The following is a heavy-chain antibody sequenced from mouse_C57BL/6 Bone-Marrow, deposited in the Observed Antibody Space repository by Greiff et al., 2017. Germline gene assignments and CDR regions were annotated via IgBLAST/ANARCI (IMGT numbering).Heavy chain of an antibody. D-gene: IGHD1-1*01. V-gene: IGHV1-82*01. Sequence: QLQQSGPELVKPGASVKISCKASGYAFSSSWMNWVKQRPGKGLEWIGRIYPGDGDTNYNGKFKGKATLTADKSSSTAYMQLSSLTSEDSAVYFCARSYGSSPDWYFDVWGTGTTVTVSS. CDR3: ARSYGSSPDWYFDV. CDR2: IYPGDGDT. CDR1: GYAFSSSW. J-gene: IGHJ1*03.